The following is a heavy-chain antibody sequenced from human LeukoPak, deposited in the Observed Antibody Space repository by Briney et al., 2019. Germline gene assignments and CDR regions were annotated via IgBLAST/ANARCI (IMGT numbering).Heavy chain of an antibody. D-gene: IGHD3-10*01. CDR1: GFLFSIYR. J-gene: IGHJ3*02. Sequence: GGSLSLLCAASGFLFSIYRMLCARHVRGEGRVWVSRIYYCGNSTRYADSVKGRFIISRDNAKNTLYAQMYSLRGEDTVVYYCSTGSGHAFVIWGGGTMVTVSS. CDR2: IYYCGNST. V-gene: IGHV3-74*01. CDR3: STGSGHAFVI.